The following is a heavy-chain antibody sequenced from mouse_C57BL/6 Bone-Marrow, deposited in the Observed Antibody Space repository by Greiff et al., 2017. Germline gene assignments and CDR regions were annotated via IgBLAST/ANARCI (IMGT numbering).Heavy chain of an antibody. Sequence: EVKLVESGGDLVKPGGSLKLSCAASGFTFSSYGMSWVRQTPDKRLEWVATISTGGSYTYYPDSVKGRFTFSRDNAKNTLYLQMSSLKSEGTAMYYCARWELRRTGYYDMNYWGQGTSVTVSS. J-gene: IGHJ4*01. D-gene: IGHD2-12*01. CDR3: ARWELRRTGYYDMNY. V-gene: IGHV5-6*01. CDR1: GFTFSSYG. CDR2: ISTGGSYT.